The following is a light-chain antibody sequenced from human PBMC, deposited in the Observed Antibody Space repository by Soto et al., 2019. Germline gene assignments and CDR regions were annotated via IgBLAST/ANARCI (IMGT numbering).Light chain of an antibody. CDR1: QRVLYSSNNKNY. V-gene: IGKV4-1*01. CDR2: WAS. J-gene: IGKJ2*01. Sequence: DIVMTQSPDSLAVSLGERATINCKSSQRVLYSSNNKNYLAWYQQRPGQPPKLLIYWASTRESGVPDRFSGSGSGTEFTLTITSLQAEDVALYYCQQYDSTPPTFGKGTKLEIK. CDR3: QQYDSTPPT.